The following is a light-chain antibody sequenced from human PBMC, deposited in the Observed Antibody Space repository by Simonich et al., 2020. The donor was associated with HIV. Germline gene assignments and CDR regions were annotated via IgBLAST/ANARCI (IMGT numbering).Light chain of an antibody. Sequence: QSALTQPRSVSGSPGQPVTISCTGTSSDVGGYNYVSWYQQHPGKAPKLMIYDVSKRPSGVSNRFSGSKSGNTASLTISGLQAEDEADYYCSSYTSSSTLVFGGGTKLTVL. CDR1: SSDVGGYNY. J-gene: IGLJ3*02. V-gene: IGLV2-14*01. CDR2: DVS. CDR3: SSYTSSSTLV.